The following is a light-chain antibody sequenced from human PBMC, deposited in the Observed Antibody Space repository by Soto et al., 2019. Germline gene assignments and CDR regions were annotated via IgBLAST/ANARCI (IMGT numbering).Light chain of an antibody. CDR2: AAS. V-gene: IGKV3D-15*01. CDR3: QQYNNWPLT. CDR1: QSVSSH. J-gene: IGKJ4*01. Sequence: EIVLTQSPGTLSASPGERATLSCRASQSVSSHLAWYQQKPGQAPRLLVYAASTKATGIPARFSGSGSGTEFTLTISSLLSEDSAVYSCQQYNNWPLTFGGGTKVDIK.